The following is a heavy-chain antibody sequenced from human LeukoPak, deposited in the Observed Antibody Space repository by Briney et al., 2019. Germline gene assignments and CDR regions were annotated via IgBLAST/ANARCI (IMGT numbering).Heavy chain of an antibody. CDR1: GFTFSSYA. D-gene: IGHD3-10*01. CDR2: ISYDGSNK. J-gene: IGHJ4*02. V-gene: IGHV3-30-3*01. CDR3: ARAEYVLLWFGELLPNDY. Sequence: PGRSLRLSCAASGFTFSSYAMHWVRQAPGKGLEWVAVISYDGSNKYYADSVKGRFTISRDNSKNTLYLQMNSLRAEDTAVYYCARAEYVLLWFGELLPNDYWGQGTLVTVSS.